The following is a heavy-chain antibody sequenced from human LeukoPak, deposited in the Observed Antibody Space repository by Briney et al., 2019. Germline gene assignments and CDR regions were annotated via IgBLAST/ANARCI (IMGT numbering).Heavy chain of an antibody. J-gene: IGHJ4*02. CDR2: ISSSSSYI. CDR3: ARDLRESVRFLEWLKPLDY. V-gene: IGHV3-21*01. Sequence: GGSLRLSCAASGFTFSSYSMNWVRQAPGKGLEWVSSISSSSSYIYYADSVKGRFTISRDNAKNSLYLQMNSLRAEDTAVYYCARDLRESVRFLEWLKPLDYWGQGTLVTVSS. CDR1: GFTFSSYS. D-gene: IGHD3-3*01.